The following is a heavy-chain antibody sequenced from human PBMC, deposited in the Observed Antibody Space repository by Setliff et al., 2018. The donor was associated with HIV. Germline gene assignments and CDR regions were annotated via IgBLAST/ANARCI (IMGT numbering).Heavy chain of an antibody. D-gene: IGHD2-15*01. V-gene: IGHV3-9*01. CDR2: ISWNSGSI. CDR1: GFTFDRYW. J-gene: IGHJ6*02. CDR3: ARKLLTRPNYYGMDV. Sequence: GGSLRLSCAASGFTFDRYWMHWVRQAPGKGLEWVSGISWNSGSIGYADSVKGRFTISRDNAKNSLYLQMNSLRAEDTAVYYCARKLLTRPNYYGMDVWGQGTTVTVSS.